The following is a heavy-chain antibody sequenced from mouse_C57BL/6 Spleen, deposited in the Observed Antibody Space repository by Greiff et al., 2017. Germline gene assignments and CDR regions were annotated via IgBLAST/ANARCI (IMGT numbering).Heavy chain of an antibody. CDR3: ARERGNWDYFDY. D-gene: IGHD4-1*01. V-gene: IGHV5-16*01. Sequence: VQVVESEGGLVQPGSSMKLSCTASGFTFSDYYMAWVRQVPEKGLEWVANINYDGSSTYYLDSLKSRFIISRDNAKNILYLQMSSLKSEDTATYYCARERGNWDYFDYWGQGTTLTVSS. CDR1: GFTFSDYY. CDR2: INYDGSST. J-gene: IGHJ2*01.